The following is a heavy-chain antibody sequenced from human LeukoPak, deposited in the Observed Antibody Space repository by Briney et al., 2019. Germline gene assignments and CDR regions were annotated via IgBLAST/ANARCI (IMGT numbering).Heavy chain of an antibody. D-gene: IGHD4-17*01. CDR2: IVNDGSTT. CDR1: GFTFSTYY. J-gene: IGHJ3*02. Sequence: GGSLRLSCAASGFTFSTYYMHWVRQAPGKGLVWVSRIVNDGSTTTYAGSAKGRFTISRDNAKNTLFLQMNSLRVEDTAVYYCARESSDYGDYDAFDIWGRGTMVTVSS. V-gene: IGHV3-74*01. CDR3: ARESSDYGDYDAFDI.